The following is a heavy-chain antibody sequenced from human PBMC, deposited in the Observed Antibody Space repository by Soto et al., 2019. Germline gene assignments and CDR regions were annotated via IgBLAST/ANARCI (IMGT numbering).Heavy chain of an antibody. CDR3: AKDPLAPGYSSSWPHADFDY. CDR1: GFTFSSYA. D-gene: IGHD6-13*01. V-gene: IGHV3-23*01. J-gene: IGHJ4*02. CDR2: ISGSGGST. Sequence: PGGSLRLSCAASGFTFSSYAMSWVRQAPGKGLEWVSAISGSGGSTYYADSVKGRFTISRDNSKDTLYLQMNSLRAEDTAVYYCAKDPLAPGYSSSWPHADFDYWGQGTLVTVSS.